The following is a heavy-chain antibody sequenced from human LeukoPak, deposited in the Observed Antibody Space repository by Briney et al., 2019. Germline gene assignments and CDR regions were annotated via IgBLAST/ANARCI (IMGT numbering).Heavy chain of an antibody. CDR2: IIPIFGAA. CDR1: GGTFSRYA. D-gene: IGHD2-2*01. J-gene: IGHJ4*02. V-gene: IGHV1-69*05. CDR3: ATAFSGFCSMTSCPGYY. Sequence: SVKVSCKASGGTFSRYAVSWVRQAPGQGLEWMGGIIPIFGAANYAQKFQGRVTITTDEATNTAFMELRSLRSEDTAVYFCATAFSGFCSMTSCPGYYWGQGTRVTVSS.